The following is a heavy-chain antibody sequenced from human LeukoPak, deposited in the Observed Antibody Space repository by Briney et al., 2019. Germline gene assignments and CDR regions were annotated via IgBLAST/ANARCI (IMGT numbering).Heavy chain of an antibody. J-gene: IGHJ6*02. V-gene: IGHV4-34*01. CDR2: INHSGRT. CDR3: ARDVVVVPAAIHYGMDV. Sequence: SETLSLTCAVYGGSFSDYLWGWIRQPPGKGLEWIGEINHSGRTYYNPSLKSRVTISVDTSKNQFSLNLSSVTTADTAVYYCARDVVVVPAAIHYGMDVWGQGTTVTVSS. CDR1: GGSFSDYL. D-gene: IGHD2-2*01.